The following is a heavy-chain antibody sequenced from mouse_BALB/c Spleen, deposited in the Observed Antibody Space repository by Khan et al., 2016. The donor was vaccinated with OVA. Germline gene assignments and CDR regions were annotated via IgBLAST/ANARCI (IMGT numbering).Heavy chain of an antibody. J-gene: IGHJ3*01. CDR3: ARSGYDYGRGALFAY. CDR2: IWSAGST. V-gene: IGHV2-2*02. D-gene: IGHD2-4*01. CDR1: DFSLDNYS. Sequence: QVQLKESGPGLVAPSQSLSITCTVSDFSLDNYSIHWIRQSPGKGLEWLGVIWSAGSTDYNAAFISRLTITKDNSRSHVFFQVNSLQPNDTAIYYCARSGYDYGRGALFAYWGQGTLVTVSA.